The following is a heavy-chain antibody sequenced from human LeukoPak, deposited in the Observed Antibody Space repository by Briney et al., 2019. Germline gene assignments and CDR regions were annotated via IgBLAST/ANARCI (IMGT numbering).Heavy chain of an antibody. Sequence: ASVKLSCKVSGYTLTELSMHWVRQAPGKGLEWMGGFDPEDGETIYAQKFKGRVTMTGDTSTDTAYMELNSLRSEDTAVYYCATPYDYGGGIYGMDVWGEGTTVTVSS. D-gene: IGHD4-23*01. J-gene: IGHJ6*04. V-gene: IGHV1-24*01. CDR2: FDPEDGET. CDR3: ATPYDYGGGIYGMDV. CDR1: GYTLTELS.